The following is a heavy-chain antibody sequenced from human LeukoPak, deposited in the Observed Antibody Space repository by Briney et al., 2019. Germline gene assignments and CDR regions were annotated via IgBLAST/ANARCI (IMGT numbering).Heavy chain of an antibody. Sequence: SQTLSLTCTVSGCSISSGGYYWSWIRQRPGKGLEWIGYIYYSGSTYYNPSLKSRVTISVDTSKNQFSLKLSSVTAADTAVYYCARGHGSGSFLNYYYGMDVWGKGTSVTVSS. CDR2: IYYSGST. V-gene: IGHV4-31*03. J-gene: IGHJ6*04. D-gene: IGHD3-10*01. CDR3: ARGHGSGSFLNYYYGMDV. CDR1: GCSISSGGYY.